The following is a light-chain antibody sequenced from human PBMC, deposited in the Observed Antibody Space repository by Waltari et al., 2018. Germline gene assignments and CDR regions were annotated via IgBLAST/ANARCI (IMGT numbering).Light chain of an antibody. Sequence: QSVLTQPPSVSGAPGQRVTISCTGSSSNIRTGYDVPWYQQLPGSAPKLLMFGNTNRPSGVPDRFSGSKSGASASLAITGLQAEDEAVYYCHSYDIGLTAWVFGGGTKLTVL. CDR3: HSYDIGLTAWV. CDR2: GNT. J-gene: IGLJ3*02. V-gene: IGLV1-40*01. CDR1: SSNIRTGYD.